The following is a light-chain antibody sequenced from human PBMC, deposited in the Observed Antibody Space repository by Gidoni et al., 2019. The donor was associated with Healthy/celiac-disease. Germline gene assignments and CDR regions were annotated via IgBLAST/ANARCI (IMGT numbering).Light chain of an antibody. Sequence: DIQMTQSPSSLSASVGDRVTITCRASQSISSYLNWYQQKPGNPPKLLIYAASSLQSGVPSRFSGSGSGTDFTITISSLQPEDFATYYCQQSYSTPPTFGGGTKVEIK. CDR2: AAS. CDR3: QQSYSTPPT. V-gene: IGKV1-39*01. CDR1: QSISSY. J-gene: IGKJ4*01.